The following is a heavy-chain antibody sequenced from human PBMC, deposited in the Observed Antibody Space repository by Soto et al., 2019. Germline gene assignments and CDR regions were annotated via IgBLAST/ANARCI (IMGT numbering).Heavy chain of an antibody. CDR3: ARHGPGYYYGSGSYKDY. CDR2: IYYSGST. CDR1: GGSISSSSYY. J-gene: IGHJ4*02. D-gene: IGHD3-10*01. V-gene: IGHV4-39*01. Sequence: SSETLSLTCTVSGGSISSSSYYWGLILQPPWKGLEWIGSIYYSGSTYYNPSLKIRVTISVDTSKNQLSLKMSSVTAADTAVYYCARHGPGYYYGSGSYKDYWGQGTRVTVSS.